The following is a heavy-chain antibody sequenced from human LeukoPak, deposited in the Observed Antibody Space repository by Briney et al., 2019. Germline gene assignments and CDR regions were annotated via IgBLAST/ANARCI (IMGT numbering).Heavy chain of an antibody. CDR3: ASPIYYFDY. V-gene: IGHV1-18*01. Sequence: GASVKVSCKASGGTFSSYAISWVRQAPGQGLEWMGWISAYNGNTNYAQKLQGRVTMTTDTSTSTAYMELRSLRSDDTAVYYCASPIYYFDYWGQGTLVTVSS. J-gene: IGHJ4*02. D-gene: IGHD3-9*01. CDR2: ISAYNGNT. CDR1: GGTFSSYA.